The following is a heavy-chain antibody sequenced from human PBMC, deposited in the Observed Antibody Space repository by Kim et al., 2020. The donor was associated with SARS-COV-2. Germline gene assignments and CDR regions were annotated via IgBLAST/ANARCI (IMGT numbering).Heavy chain of an antibody. J-gene: IGHJ6*03. D-gene: IGHD3-10*01. CDR1: GFTFSSYA. Sequence: GGSLRLSCAASGFTFSSYAMHWVRQAPGKGLEWVAVISYDGSNKYYADSVKGRFTISRDNSKNTLYLQMNSLRAEDTAVYYCAREMYYYGSGSYYNPSYYYYYMDVWGKGTTVTVSS. V-gene: IGHV3-30-3*01. CDR2: ISYDGSNK. CDR3: AREMYYYGSGSYYNPSYYYYYMDV.